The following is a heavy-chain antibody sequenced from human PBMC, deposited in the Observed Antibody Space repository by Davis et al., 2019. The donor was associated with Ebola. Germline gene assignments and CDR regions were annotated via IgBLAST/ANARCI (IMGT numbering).Heavy chain of an antibody. CDR2: IYSSGSP. D-gene: IGHD6-6*01. J-gene: IGHJ6*02. CDR3: ARGQYSSSSLYYYYYGMDV. V-gene: IGHV4-39*01. CDR1: GGSISSSSYY. Sequence: SDTLSLTCTVPGGSISSSSYYWGWIRQPPGKGLEWIGSIYSSGSPYYNPSLKSRVTISEDTSKNQYSLKLSSVTAADTAVYYCARGQYSSSSLYYYYYGMDVWGQGTTVTVSS.